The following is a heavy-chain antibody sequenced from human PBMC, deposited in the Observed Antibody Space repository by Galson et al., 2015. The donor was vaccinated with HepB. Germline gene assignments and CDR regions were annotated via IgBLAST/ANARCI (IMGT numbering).Heavy chain of an antibody. CDR1: GASISSDY. CDR3: AGRFRATLHH. CDR2: VSDSGTT. Sequence: ETLSLTCTVSGASISSDYWTWVRQPPGKGLEWIGYVSDSGTTNYNPSLKSRVTISLDTPKNQFSLNLSSVTAADTAVYYCAGRFRATLHHWGPGTLVTVSS. V-gene: IGHV4-59*01. D-gene: IGHD3-10*01. J-gene: IGHJ4*02.